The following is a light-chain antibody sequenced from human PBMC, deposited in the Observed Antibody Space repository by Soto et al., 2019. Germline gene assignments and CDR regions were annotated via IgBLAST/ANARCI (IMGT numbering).Light chain of an antibody. J-gene: IGKJ1*01. CDR1: QIICGR. CDR2: DAS. CDR3: QQYNSYSPSWT. V-gene: IGKV1-5*01. Sequence: IQLTQSPSTLSSSVGDRVTITCRTMQIICGRFAWYQQKPGKAPKLLIYDASSLESGVPSRFSVSGSGTEFTLTISSLQPADFATYYCQQYNSYSPSWTFGQGTKVDIK.